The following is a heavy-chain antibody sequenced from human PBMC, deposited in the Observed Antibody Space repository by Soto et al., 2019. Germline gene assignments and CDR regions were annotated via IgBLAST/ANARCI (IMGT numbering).Heavy chain of an antibody. D-gene: IGHD2-8*01. CDR2: ISYDGSKK. J-gene: IGHJ3*02. Sequence: QARLVESGGGVVQPGRSLRLSCEASGLTFSAYGMHWVRQAPGKGLEWVATISYDGSKKYFGDSVKGRFTISRDNSKSTLYLEMNNLRTEDTAVYYCAKASHCNKGRCSLGLIGDRAFDIWGQGTMVTVSS. CDR3: AKASHCNKGRCSLGLIGDRAFDI. V-gene: IGHV3-30*18. CDR1: GLTFSAYG.